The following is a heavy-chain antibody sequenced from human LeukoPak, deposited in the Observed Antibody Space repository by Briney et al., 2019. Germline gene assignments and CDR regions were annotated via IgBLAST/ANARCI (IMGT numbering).Heavy chain of an antibody. CDR1: GFIFSDYA. D-gene: IGHD1-14*01. CDR3: AKDQPLLAY. J-gene: IGHJ4*02. Sequence: GGSLRLSCAASGFIFSDYAMSWVRQAPGKGLEWVSSISESGSGTNYADSVKGRFTISRDNSKSTLYLQMNSLRAEDTAVYYCAKDQPLLAYWGQGTLVTVSS. CDR2: ISESGSGT. V-gene: IGHV3-23*01.